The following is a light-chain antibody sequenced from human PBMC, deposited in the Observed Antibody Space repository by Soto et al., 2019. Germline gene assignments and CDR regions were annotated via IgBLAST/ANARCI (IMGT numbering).Light chain of an antibody. CDR2: GAS. J-gene: IGKJ5*01. CDR3: QQYKNWPAIT. CDR1: QSVSSN. Sequence: EIVMTQSPATLSLSPGERATLSCRASQSVSSNLAWYQQKPGQAPRLLIYGASTRATGIPARFSGSGSGTEFTLTISSLQSEDFAVYYCQQYKNWPAITFGQGTRLEI. V-gene: IGKV3D-15*01.